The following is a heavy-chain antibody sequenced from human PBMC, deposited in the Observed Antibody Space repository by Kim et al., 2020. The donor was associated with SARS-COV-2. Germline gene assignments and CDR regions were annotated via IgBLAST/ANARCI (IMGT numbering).Heavy chain of an antibody. D-gene: IGHD3-10*01. CDR3: ARERFGGSFDY. Sequence: NTGTSRRFQGRVTITWDTSASTAYMDLTSLRFEDTAVYYCARERFGGSFDYWGQGTLVTVSS. J-gene: IGHJ4*02. V-gene: IGHV1-3*01. CDR2: NT.